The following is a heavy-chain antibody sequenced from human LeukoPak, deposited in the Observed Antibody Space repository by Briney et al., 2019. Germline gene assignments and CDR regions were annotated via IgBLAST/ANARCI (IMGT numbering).Heavy chain of an antibody. CDR3: ARDSGYCSGGSCYESIVEYFQH. Sequence: PGVSLRLSCAASGFTFSHYYMSWIRQAPGKGLEWVSYISSSGSTRYYADSVKGRFTISRDNAKNSLYLQMNSLRAEDTAVYYCARDSGYCSGGSCYESIVEYFQHWGQGTLVTVSS. CDR1: GFTFSHYY. CDR2: ISSSGSTR. D-gene: IGHD2-15*01. V-gene: IGHV3-11*01. J-gene: IGHJ1*01.